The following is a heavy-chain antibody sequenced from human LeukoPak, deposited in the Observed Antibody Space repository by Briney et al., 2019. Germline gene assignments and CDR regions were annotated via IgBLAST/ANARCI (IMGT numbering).Heavy chain of an antibody. V-gene: IGHV3-11*01. CDR1: GFSISDFY. CDR3: ARDSRPNYYGSGSYYPNWFDP. D-gene: IGHD3-10*01. CDR2: ISRSDSTI. J-gene: IGHJ5*02. Sequence: GGSLRLSCVASGFSISDFYMSWIRQAPGKGLEWVSYISRSDSTIYYADSVKGRFTISRDNAKNSLYLQMNSLRAEDTAVYYCARDSRPNYYGSGSYYPNWFDPWGQGTLVTVSS.